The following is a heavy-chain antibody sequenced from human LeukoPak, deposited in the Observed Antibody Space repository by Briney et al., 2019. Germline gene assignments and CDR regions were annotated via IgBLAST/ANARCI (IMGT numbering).Heavy chain of an antibody. J-gene: IGHJ6*03. V-gene: IGHV3-30*02. CDR1: GITFSHYC. Sequence: GGSLRLSCEASGITFSHYCMHWVRQAPGKGLEWVAIIQYDGSNKYYADSVKGRFTISRDNSKNTLYLQMNSLRAEDTAVYYCAKRYCSTITCPKYYMHVWGKGTSVTVSS. CDR3: AKRYCSTITCPKYYMHV. D-gene: IGHD2-2*01. CDR2: IQYDGSNK.